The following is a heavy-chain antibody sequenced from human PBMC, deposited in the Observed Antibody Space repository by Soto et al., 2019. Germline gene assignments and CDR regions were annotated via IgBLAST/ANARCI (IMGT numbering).Heavy chain of an antibody. CDR3: ASVTRTCISTSCYRYYYGMDV. CDR1: GGSVSSGSYY. CDR2: IYYSGST. V-gene: IGHV4-61*01. Sequence: QVQLQESGPGLVKPSETLSLTCTVSGGSVSSGSYYWSWIRQPPGKGLEWIGYIYYSGSTNYNPSLERRVTISVDTSKNQFSLKLSSVTAADTAVYYCASVTRTCISTSCYRYYYGMDVWGQGTTVTVSS. D-gene: IGHD2-2*02. J-gene: IGHJ6*02.